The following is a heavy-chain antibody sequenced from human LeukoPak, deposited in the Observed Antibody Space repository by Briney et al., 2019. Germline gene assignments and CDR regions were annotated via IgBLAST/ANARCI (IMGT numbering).Heavy chain of an antibody. CDR3: ARGTEAVAGIDF. CDR2: ISKDGGTK. D-gene: IGHD6-19*01. CDR1: GXTFGSYA. Sequence: GGSLRLSCAASGXTFGSYAVHWVRQAPGKGLEWVAVISKDGGTKLYPDSVKGRFTISRDNFKSTLYLQMNSLKADDTAVYNCARGTEAVAGIDFWGQGTLVTVSS. V-gene: IGHV3-30-3*01. J-gene: IGHJ4*02.